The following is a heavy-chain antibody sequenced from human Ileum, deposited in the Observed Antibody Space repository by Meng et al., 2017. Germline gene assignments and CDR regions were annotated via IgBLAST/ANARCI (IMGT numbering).Heavy chain of an antibody. V-gene: IGHV4-4*07. J-gene: IGHJ5*02. Sequence: SETLSLTCTVSGGSISGYFWTWVRQPAGNGPEWIGRISASGSTNHHPTLKSRVTMSVDTSRNQSSLKVTSVTGAETAGYYCAGDDAVSGGNNGFDPWGQGTLVTVSS. D-gene: IGHD4-23*01. CDR3: AGDDAVSGGNNGFDP. CDR1: GGSISGYF. CDR2: ISASGST.